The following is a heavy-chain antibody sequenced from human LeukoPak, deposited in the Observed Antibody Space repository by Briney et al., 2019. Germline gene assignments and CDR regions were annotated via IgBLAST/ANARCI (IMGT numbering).Heavy chain of an antibody. D-gene: IGHD2-2*01. CDR3: ARSNRRYCSSTSCFNWFDP. CDR1: GGTFSSYA. V-gene: IGHV1-69*13. J-gene: IGHJ5*02. CDR2: IIPIFGTA. Sequence: SVKVSCKASGGTFSSYAISWVRQAPGQGLEWMGGIIPIFGTANYAQKFQGRVTITADESTSTAYMELSSLRSEDTAVYYCARSNRRYCSSTSCFNWFDPWGQGTLVTVSS.